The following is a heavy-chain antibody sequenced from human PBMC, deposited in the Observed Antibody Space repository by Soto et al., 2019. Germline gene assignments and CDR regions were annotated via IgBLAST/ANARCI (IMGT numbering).Heavy chain of an antibody. Sequence: EVQLLESGGGLVQPGGSLRLSYAASGFTFTNFAMSWVHQAPGKGLEWVAGVSGSGGSTYYADSVKGRFTTSRDTSKNALYLEMYSLRADETAVYYCAKEGVALTENSTFDVPFDIWGQGTIVTVAS. D-gene: IGHD2-15*01. CDR1: GFTFTNFA. CDR3: AKEGVALTENSTFDVPFDI. J-gene: IGHJ3*02. CDR2: VSGSGGST. V-gene: IGHV3-23*01.